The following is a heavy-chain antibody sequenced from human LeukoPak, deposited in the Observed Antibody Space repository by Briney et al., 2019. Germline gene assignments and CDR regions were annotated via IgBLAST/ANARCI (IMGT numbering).Heavy chain of an antibody. CDR1: GFNFNDYS. Sequence: KPGGSLRLSCEVSGFNFNDYSMHWVRQAPGKGLEWVASITSTSRTIFYADSVQGRFIISRDNAKKTVSLEMNSLRGEDAALYYCARDFPDNSLFDLWGRGTLVSVSS. D-gene: IGHD5-24*01. V-gene: IGHV3-69-1*02. CDR2: ITSTSRTI. CDR3: ARDFPDNSLFDL. J-gene: IGHJ4*02.